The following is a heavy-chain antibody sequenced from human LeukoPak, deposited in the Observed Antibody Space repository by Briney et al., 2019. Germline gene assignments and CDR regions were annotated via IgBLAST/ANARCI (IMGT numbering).Heavy chain of an antibody. J-gene: IGHJ4*02. V-gene: IGHV3-21*04. CDR3: ARVTGYMTEDYFDY. Sequence: PGGSLRLSCAASGFTFSSYSMNWVRQAPGKGLEWVSSISSSSYIYYADSVKGRFTISRDNAKNSLYLQMNSLRAEDTAVYYCARVTGYMTEDYFDYWGQGTLITVSS. CDR2: ISSSSYI. CDR1: GFTFSSYS. D-gene: IGHD6-13*01.